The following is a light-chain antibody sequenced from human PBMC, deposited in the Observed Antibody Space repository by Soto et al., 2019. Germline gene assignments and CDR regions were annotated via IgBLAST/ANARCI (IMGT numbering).Light chain of an antibody. CDR2: SNN. Sequence: QSVLTQPPSASGTPGQRITISCSGRSSNIGSHTVNWHQQVPGSAPKLLIYSNNERPSGVPDRFSGSKSGTSASLAISGLQSGDEADYDCAAWDDSLNGVIFGGGTKLTVL. CDR3: AAWDDSLNGVI. J-gene: IGLJ2*01. CDR1: SSNIGSHT. V-gene: IGLV1-44*01.